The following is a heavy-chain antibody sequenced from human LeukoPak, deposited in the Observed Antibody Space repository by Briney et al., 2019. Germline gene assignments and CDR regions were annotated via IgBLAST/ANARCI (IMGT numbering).Heavy chain of an antibody. CDR1: GFTSSDYT. V-gene: IGHV3-23*01. CDR3: ARSPVEELCFDY. CDR2: ISVSDDST. Sequence: GGSLRLSCAASGFTSSDYTMNWVRQAPGKGLEWVSGISVSDDSTYYGDSVKGRFTMSRDNSNNMLYLQMNSLRAEDTAVYYCARSPVEELCFDYWGQGTLVTVSS. J-gene: IGHJ4*02. D-gene: IGHD1-26*01.